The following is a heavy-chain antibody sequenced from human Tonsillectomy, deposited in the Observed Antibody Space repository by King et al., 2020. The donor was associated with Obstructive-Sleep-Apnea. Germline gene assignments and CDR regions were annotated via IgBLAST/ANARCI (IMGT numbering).Heavy chain of an antibody. CDR3: APQIERGSVFDY. CDR1: GFTFRSYA. V-gene: IGHV3-30*04. D-gene: IGHD3-10*01. J-gene: IGHJ4*02. CDR2: ISYDGSNK. Sequence: VQLVESGGGVVQPGRSLRLSCAASGFTFRSYAMHWVRQAPGKGLEWVAVISYDGSNKYYADSVKGRLTISRDNSKNTLYLQMNGLRVEDTAVYYCAPQIERGSVFDYWGQGPLVTVSS.